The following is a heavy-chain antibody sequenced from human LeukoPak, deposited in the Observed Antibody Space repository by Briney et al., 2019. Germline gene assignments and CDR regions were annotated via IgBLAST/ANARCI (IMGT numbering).Heavy chain of an antibody. CDR1: GFTFSTYW. CDR3: ARGFSYHIY. D-gene: IGHD1-14*01. V-gene: IGHV3-7*01. Sequence: PGGSLRFSCAASGFTFSTYWMSWVRQAPGKGLEWVANIKPDGSEKYYVGSVKGRFTISRDNSKNSLYLQVNSLRAEDTAIYYCARGFSYHIYWGQGTLVTVSS. CDR2: IKPDGSEK. J-gene: IGHJ4*02.